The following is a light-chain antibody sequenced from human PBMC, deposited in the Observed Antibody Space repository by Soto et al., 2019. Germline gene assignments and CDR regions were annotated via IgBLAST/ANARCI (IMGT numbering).Light chain of an antibody. CDR3: QQSYSRPRT. V-gene: IGKV1-39*01. Sequence: DIQMTQSPSPLSASVGDRVTITCRASQSISSWLAWYQQKPGKAPKLLIYTASNLESGVPSRFSGSGSGTDCTLTISSLQPEDVATYFCQQSYSRPRTLGQGTKVDI. CDR1: QSISSW. J-gene: IGKJ1*01. CDR2: TAS.